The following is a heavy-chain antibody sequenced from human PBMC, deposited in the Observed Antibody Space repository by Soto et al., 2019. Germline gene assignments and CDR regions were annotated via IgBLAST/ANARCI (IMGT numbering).Heavy chain of an antibody. Sequence: GGSLRLSCAASGFTFSNAWMSWVRQAPGKGLEWVGRIKSKTDGGTTDYAAPVKGRFTISRDDSKNTLYLQMNSLKTEDTAVYYCTTTIAAAGTRWFDPWGQETLVTVSS. V-gene: IGHV3-15*01. CDR3: TTTIAAAGTRWFDP. D-gene: IGHD6-13*01. J-gene: IGHJ5*02. CDR1: GFTFSNAW. CDR2: IKSKTDGGTT.